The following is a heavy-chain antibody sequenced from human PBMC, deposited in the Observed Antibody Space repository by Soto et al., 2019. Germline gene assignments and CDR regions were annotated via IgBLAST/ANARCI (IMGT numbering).Heavy chain of an antibody. CDR3: GRLAARRIDY. V-gene: IGHV1-69*01. CDR2: ITPRFGIA. CDR1: GGTFSSYG. J-gene: IGHJ4*02. Sequence: QVQLVQSGPEVKKPGSTVTVSCTAPGGTFSSYGINWVRQAPGQGLEWMGGITPRFGIADYAQKFQGRVTITADESTNTANMELSSLRSGDTAVYFCGRLAARRIDYWGQGTLVTVSS. D-gene: IGHD6-25*01.